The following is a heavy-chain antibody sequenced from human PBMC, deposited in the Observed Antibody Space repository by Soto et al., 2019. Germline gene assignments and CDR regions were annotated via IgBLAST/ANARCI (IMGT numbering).Heavy chain of an antibody. V-gene: IGHV1-69*01. CDR3: ARDLSPLRGILTGYYDYYYYGMDV. CDR1: GGTFSSYA. Sequence: QVQLVQSGAEVKKPGSSVKVSCKASGGTFSSYAISWVRQAPGQGLEWMGGTIPIFGTANYAQKFQGRVTITADESTSTAYMELSSLRSEDTAVYYCARDLSPLRGILTGYYDYYYYGMDVWGQGTTVTVSS. D-gene: IGHD3-9*01. J-gene: IGHJ6*02. CDR2: TIPIFGTA.